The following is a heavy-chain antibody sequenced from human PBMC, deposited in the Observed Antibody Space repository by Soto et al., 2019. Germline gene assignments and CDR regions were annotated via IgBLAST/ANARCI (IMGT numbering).Heavy chain of an antibody. D-gene: IGHD5-18*01. Sequence: PGGSLRLSCAASGFTFSNAWMSWVRQAPGKGLEWVGRIKSKTDGGTTDYAAPVKGRFTISRDDSKNTLYLQMNSLKTEDTAVYYCTTGPERRQPPLFDSWGQGTLVTVSS. CDR2: IKSKTDGGTT. J-gene: IGHJ4*02. CDR3: TTGPERRQPPLFDS. CDR1: GFTFSNAW. V-gene: IGHV3-15*01.